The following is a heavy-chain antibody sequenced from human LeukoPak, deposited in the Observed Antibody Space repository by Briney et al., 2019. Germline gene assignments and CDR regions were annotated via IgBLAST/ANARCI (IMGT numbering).Heavy chain of an antibody. J-gene: IGHJ3*02. CDR3: ARDGEATVTTSFWFCAFDI. Sequence: GGSLRLSCAASGFTFDDYAMHWVRQTPGKGLEWVSGISWNSGSIGYADSVKGRFTISRDNAKNSLYLQMNSLRAEDTAVYHCARDGEATVTTSFWFCAFDIWGQGTMVTVSS. CDR1: GFTFDDYA. V-gene: IGHV3-9*01. D-gene: IGHD4-17*01. CDR2: ISWNSGSI.